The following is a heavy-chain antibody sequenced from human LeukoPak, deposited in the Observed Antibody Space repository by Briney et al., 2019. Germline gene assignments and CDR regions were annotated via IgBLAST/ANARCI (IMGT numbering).Heavy chain of an antibody. V-gene: IGHV4-59*08. D-gene: IGHD5-12*01. CDR1: GGSISSYY. CDR3: ARRSGYEDYYFDY. Sequence: PSETLSLTCTVSGGSISSYYWSWIRQPPGKGLEWIGYIYYSGSTNYNPSLKSRVTISVDTSKNQFSLKLSSVTAADTAVYYCARRSGYEDYYFDYWGQGTLVTVSS. CDR2: IYYSGST. J-gene: IGHJ4*02.